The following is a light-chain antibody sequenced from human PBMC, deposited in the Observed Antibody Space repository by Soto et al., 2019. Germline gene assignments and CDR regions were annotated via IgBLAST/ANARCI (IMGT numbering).Light chain of an antibody. CDR1: QSVGSN. J-gene: IGKJ5*01. V-gene: IGKV3-15*01. Sequence: EIVMTQSPATLSVSPVERVTLSCRARQSVGSNLAWYQQKPGQAPRLLIYGTSTRATGVPARFSGSGSGTDFTLTISSLQAADFAVYHCQHYNNWPITFGQGTRLEIK. CDR2: GTS. CDR3: QHYNNWPIT.